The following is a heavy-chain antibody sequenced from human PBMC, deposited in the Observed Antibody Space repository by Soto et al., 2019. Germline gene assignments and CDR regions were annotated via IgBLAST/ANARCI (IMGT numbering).Heavy chain of an antibody. D-gene: IGHD2-15*01. CDR1: GFTFSSYA. J-gene: IGHJ4*02. CDR3: AKSADYCSGGSCYTAFGY. V-gene: IGHV3-23*01. CDR2: ISGSGGST. Sequence: GGSLRLSCAASGFTFSSYAMSWVRQAPGKGLEWVSAISGSGGSTYYADSVKGRFTISRDNSKNTLYLQMNSLRAEDTAVYYCAKSADYCSGGSCYTAFGYWGQGTLVTVSS.